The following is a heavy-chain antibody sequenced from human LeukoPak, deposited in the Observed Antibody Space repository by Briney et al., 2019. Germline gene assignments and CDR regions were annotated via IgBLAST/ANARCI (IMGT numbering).Heavy chain of an antibody. D-gene: IGHD2-15*01. Sequence: SETLSFTCAVYGGSFSGYYWSWIRQPPGEGLEWIGEINHSGSTNYNPSLKSRVTISLDTSKNQFSLKLSSVTAADTAVYYCARKRGRYCSGGSCYSPGAFDIWGQGTMVTVSS. J-gene: IGHJ3*02. V-gene: IGHV4-34*01. CDR3: ARKRGRYCSGGSCYSPGAFDI. CDR2: INHSGST. CDR1: GGSFSGYY.